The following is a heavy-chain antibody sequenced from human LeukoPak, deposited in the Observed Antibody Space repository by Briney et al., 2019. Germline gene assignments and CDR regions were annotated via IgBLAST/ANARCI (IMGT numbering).Heavy chain of an antibody. CDR2: IDPSDSYT. D-gene: IGHD6-19*01. Sequence: GESLSISCKGSGYSFTSYWISWVRQMPGKGLEWMGRIDPSDSYTNYSPSFQGHVTISADKSISTAYLQWSSLKASDTAMYYCASSGYSSGWWDDYWGQGTLVTVSS. J-gene: IGHJ4*02. CDR1: GYSFTSYW. V-gene: IGHV5-10-1*01. CDR3: ASSGYSSGWWDDY.